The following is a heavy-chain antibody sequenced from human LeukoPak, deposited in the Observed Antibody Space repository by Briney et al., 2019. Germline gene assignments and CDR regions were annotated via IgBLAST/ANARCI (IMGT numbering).Heavy chain of an antibody. J-gene: IGHJ6*02. V-gene: IGHV1-2*02. CDR1: GYTFTGYY. Sequence: ASVKVSCKASGYTFTGYYMHWVRQAPGQGLEWMGWSNPNSSGTNYAQKFHGRVTMTRDTSISTAYMELSRLRSDDTAVYYCASEYYDILTGYYYGMDVWGQGTTVTVSS. CDR3: ASEYYDILTGYYYGMDV. CDR2: SNPNSSGT. D-gene: IGHD3-9*01.